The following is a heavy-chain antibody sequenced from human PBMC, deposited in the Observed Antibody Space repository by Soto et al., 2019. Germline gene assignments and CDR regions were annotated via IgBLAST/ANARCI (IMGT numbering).Heavy chain of an antibody. J-gene: IGHJ4*02. CDR2: ISDGGATT. D-gene: IGHD3-3*01. CDR3: AIARVADSSLDH. CDR1: GFPFGENA. Sequence: GSVRLSGVAAGFPFGENAMSWVRQAPGKGLEWVSGISDGGATTYYADSVSGRFTISRDHPRNTLFLHVNSPRADDTAVYYCAIARVADSSLDHWGQGTLVAVSS. V-gene: IGHV3-23*01.